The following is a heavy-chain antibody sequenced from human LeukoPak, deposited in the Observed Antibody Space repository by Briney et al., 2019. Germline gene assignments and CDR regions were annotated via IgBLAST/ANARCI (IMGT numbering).Heavy chain of an antibody. CDR1: GYTLTELS. Sequence: ASVKVSCKVSGYTLTELSMHWVRQAPGKGLEWMGGFDPEDGETIYAQKFQGRVTMTEDTSTDTAYMELSSLRSEDTAVYYCARDSPIAARPRNFDYWGQGTLVTVSS. CDR2: FDPEDGET. V-gene: IGHV1-24*01. CDR3: ARDSPIAARPRNFDY. J-gene: IGHJ4*02. D-gene: IGHD6-6*01.